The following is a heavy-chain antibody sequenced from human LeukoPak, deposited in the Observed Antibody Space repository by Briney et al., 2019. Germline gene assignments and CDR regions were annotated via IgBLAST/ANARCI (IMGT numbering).Heavy chain of an antibody. CDR1: GFTFSSYA. D-gene: IGHD6-13*01. CDR2: ISGSGGNT. V-gene: IGHV3-23*01. Sequence: PGGSLRLSCAASGFTFSSYAMSWVRQAPGKGLEWVSAISGSGGNTYYADSVKGRFTISSDNSKNTLYLQMNSLRAEDTAVYYCATIISSSWYIDYWGQGTLVTVSS. CDR3: ATIISSSWYIDY. J-gene: IGHJ4*02.